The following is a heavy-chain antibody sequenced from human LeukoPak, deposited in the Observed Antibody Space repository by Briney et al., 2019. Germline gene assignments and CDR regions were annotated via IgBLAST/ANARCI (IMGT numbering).Heavy chain of an antibody. Sequence: GGSLRLSCAASGFTFSSYGMHWVRQAPGKGLEWMAVISYDGSDTYYADSVKGRFTISRDNSKNTLYLRMNSLKADDTAVYYCARDHTSGWLRGFDYWGQGTLVTVSS. V-gene: IGHV3-30*03. CDR1: GFTFSSYG. D-gene: IGHD6-19*01. CDR3: ARDHTSGWLRGFDY. CDR2: ISYDGSDT. J-gene: IGHJ4*02.